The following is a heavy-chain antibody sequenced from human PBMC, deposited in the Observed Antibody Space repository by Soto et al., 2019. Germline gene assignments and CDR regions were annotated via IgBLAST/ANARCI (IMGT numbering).Heavy chain of an antibody. Sequence: SETLSLTCTVSGGSLSPNYWSWIRQPPGKGLEWIGYIYYGGTTTNNPSLNSRVTISIDTSKNQFSLTLGSVTAADSAVYYCAGLGGYYRTLGHWGQGILVTLSS. V-gene: IGHV4-59*03. CDR2: IYYGGTT. CDR1: GGSLSPNY. J-gene: IGHJ5*02. D-gene: IGHD3-22*01. CDR3: AGLGGYYRTLGH.